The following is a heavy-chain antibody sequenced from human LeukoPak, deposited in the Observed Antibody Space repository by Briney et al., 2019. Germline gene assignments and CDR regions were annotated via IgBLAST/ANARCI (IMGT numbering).Heavy chain of an antibody. V-gene: IGHV4-4*07. J-gene: IGHJ4*02. CDR3: ARGSLWFGELSD. D-gene: IGHD3-10*01. Sequence: KSSETLSLTCSVSGQSITTYRWSWIRQSAAKGLEWMGRIDEDGSTNYNPSLKSRVTISVDTSKNQFSLKLSSVTAADTAVYYCARGSLWFGELSDWGQGTLVTVSS. CDR1: GQSITTYR. CDR2: IDEDGST.